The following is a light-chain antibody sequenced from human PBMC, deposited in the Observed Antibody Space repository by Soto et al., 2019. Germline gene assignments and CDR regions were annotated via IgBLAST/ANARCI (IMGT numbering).Light chain of an antibody. CDR1: QSVSSSY. CDR2: GAS. CDR3: QQYNNWPPVT. V-gene: IGKV3-20*01. Sequence: IVLTQSPCTLSLSPGERATLSCRASQSVSSSYLAWYQQKPGQAPRLLIYGASSRATGIPDRFSGSGSGTVFTLTISSLQSEDFAVYYCQQYNNWPPVTFGPGTKVDIK. J-gene: IGKJ3*01.